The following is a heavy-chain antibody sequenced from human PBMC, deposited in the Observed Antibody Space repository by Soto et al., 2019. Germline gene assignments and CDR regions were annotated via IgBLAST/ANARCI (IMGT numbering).Heavy chain of an antibody. CDR1: GYSFTVYG. Sequence: QVRLVQSGAEVKRPGASVKVSCKTYGYSFTVYGISWVRQAPGQGLEWMGWMSTYTGDTNYALKFRGRVTMTTDISASTASMELSSLTSDDTAVYYCARDPGGATGFDPWGQGTPVIVST. CDR3: ARDPGGATGFDP. V-gene: IGHV1-18*01. D-gene: IGHD3-10*01. J-gene: IGHJ5*02. CDR2: MSTYTGDT.